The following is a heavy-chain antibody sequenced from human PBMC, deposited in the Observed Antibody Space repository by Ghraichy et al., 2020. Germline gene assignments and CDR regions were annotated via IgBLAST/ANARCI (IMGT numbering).Heavy chain of an antibody. CDR3: ARGGKLLWFGDGGWFDP. J-gene: IGHJ5*02. D-gene: IGHD3-10*01. CDR1: GGSFSGYY. CDR2: INHSGST. V-gene: IGHV4-34*01. Sequence: SETLSLTCAVYGGSFSGYYWSWIRQPPGKGLEWIGEINHSGSTNYNPSLKSRVTISVDTSKNQFSLKLSSVTAADTAVYYCARGGKLLWFGDGGWFDPWGQGTLVTVSS.